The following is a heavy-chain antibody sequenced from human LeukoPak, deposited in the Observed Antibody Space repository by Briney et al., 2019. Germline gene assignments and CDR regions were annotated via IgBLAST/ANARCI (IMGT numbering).Heavy chain of an antibody. J-gene: IGHJ6*02. V-gene: IGHV3-30-3*01. CDR1: GFTFSSYA. D-gene: IGHD3-3*01. CDR2: ISYDGSNK. Sequence: PGGSLRLSCAASGFTFSSYAMHWVRQAPGKGLEWVAVISYDGSNKYYADSVKGRFTISRDNSKNTLYLQMNSLRAEDTAVYYCARDKDRWSGYHCYYGMDVWGQGTTVTVSS. CDR3: ARDKDRWSGYHCYYGMDV.